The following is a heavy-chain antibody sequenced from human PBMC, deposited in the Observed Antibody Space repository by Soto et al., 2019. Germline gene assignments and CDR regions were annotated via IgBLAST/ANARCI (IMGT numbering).Heavy chain of an antibody. V-gene: IGHV3-21*01. CDR2: ISSSSSYI. Sequence: EVQLVESGGVLVKPGGSLRLSCAASGFTFSSYSMNWVRQAPGKGLEWVSSISSSSSYIYYADSVKVRFTISRDNAKNSLYLQMNSLRAEDTSVYYCARLSAQWTIDYWGQGTLVTVYS. J-gene: IGHJ4*02. D-gene: IGHD6-19*01. CDR1: GFTFSSYS. CDR3: ARLSAQWTIDY.